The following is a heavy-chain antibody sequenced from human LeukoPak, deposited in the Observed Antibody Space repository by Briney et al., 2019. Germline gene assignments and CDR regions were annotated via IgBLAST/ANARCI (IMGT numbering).Heavy chain of an antibody. CDR1: GGSLSSYY. V-gene: IGHV4-4*07. D-gene: IGHD6-13*01. J-gene: IGHJ6*03. CDR3: GREKRVVAAGTYFYYYYMDV. CDR2: IYISGSGST. Sequence: SETLSLTCTVSGGSLSSYYWSWIRQPAGKGLEWIGRIYISGSGSTNYNPSLKSRVTMAVDTSKNQLSLKLSSVTAADTAVYSCGREKRVVAAGTYFYYYYMDVWGNGTTVTISS.